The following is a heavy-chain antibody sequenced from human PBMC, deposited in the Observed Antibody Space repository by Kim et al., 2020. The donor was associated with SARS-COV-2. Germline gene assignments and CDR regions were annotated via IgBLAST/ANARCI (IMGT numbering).Heavy chain of an antibody. J-gene: IGHJ6*02. D-gene: IGHD3-10*01. V-gene: IGHV4-39*01. Sequence: SRVTISVDTSKNQFSLKLSSVTAADTAVYYCASLYYYGSGSYFNYYGMDVWGQGTTVTVSS. CDR3: ASLYYYGSGSYFNYYGMDV.